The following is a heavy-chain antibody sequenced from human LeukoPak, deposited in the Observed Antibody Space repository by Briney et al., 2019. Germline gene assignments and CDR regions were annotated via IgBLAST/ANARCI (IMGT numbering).Heavy chain of an antibody. Sequence: AGGSLRLSCAASGFTFSSYAMSWVLQAPGKGLEWVSAISGSGGSTYYADSVKGRFTISRDNSKNTLYLQMNSLRAEDTAVYYCAKDLGSFRELFDYWGQGTLVTVSS. J-gene: IGHJ4*02. V-gene: IGHV3-23*01. CDR3: AKDLGSFRELFDY. D-gene: IGHD1-26*01. CDR1: GFTFSSYA. CDR2: ISGSGGST.